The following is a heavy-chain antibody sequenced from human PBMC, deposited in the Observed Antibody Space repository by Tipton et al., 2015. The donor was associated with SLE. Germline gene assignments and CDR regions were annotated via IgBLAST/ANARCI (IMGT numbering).Heavy chain of an antibody. D-gene: IGHD7-27*01. CDR2: IYYSGST. CDR1: GGSFSGYY. Sequence: LRLSCAVYGGSFSGYYWSWIRQPPGKGLEWIGSIYYSGSTYYNPSLKSRVTISVDTSKNQFSLKLSSVTAADTAVYYCARARGAGDGEEDYWGQGTLVTVSS. V-gene: IGHV4-34*01. J-gene: IGHJ4*02. CDR3: ARARGAGDGEEDY.